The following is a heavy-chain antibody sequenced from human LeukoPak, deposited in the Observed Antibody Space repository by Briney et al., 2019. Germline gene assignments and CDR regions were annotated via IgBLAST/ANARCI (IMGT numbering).Heavy chain of an antibody. CDR2: INPNSGGT. J-gene: IGHJ5*02. CDR1: GYTFTGYY. D-gene: IGHD6-13*01. V-gene: IGHV1-2*02. CDR3: ASTPYSSSWYWFDP. Sequence: ASGKVSCKASGYTFTGYYMHWVRQAPGQGLEWMGWINPNSGGTNYAQKFQGRVTMTRDTSISTAYMELSRLRSDDTAVYYCASTPYSSSWYWFDPWGQGTLVTVSS.